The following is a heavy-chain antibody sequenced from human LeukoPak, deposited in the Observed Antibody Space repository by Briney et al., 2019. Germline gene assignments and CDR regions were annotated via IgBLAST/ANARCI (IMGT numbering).Heavy chain of an antibody. V-gene: IGHV1-69*04. CDR1: GGTFSSYA. J-gene: IGHJ1*01. CDR3: ARFSTYSSGWYSEYFQH. CDR2: IIPILGIA. D-gene: IGHD6-19*01. Sequence: SVKVSCKASGGTFSSYAISWVRQAPGQGLEWMGRIIPILGIANYAQKFQGRVTITADKSTSTAYMELSSLRFEDTAVYYCARFSTYSSGWYSEYFQHWGQGTLVTVSS.